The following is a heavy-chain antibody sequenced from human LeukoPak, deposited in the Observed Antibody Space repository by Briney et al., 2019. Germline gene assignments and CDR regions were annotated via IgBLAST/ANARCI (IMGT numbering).Heavy chain of an antibody. V-gene: IGHV3-64*01. CDR3: ARTTHYDYGDYGVDN. J-gene: IGHJ4*02. Sequence: GGSLRLSCAASGFTFSSYGMHWVRQAPGKGLEYVSGISSNGGSTYYANSVKGRFTISRDNSKNTLYLQMGSLRSEDMAVYYCARTTHYDYGDYGVDNWGQGTLVTVSS. D-gene: IGHD4-17*01. CDR2: ISSNGGST. CDR1: GFTFSSYG.